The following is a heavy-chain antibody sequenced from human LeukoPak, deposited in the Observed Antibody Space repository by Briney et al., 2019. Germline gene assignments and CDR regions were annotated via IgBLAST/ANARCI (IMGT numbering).Heavy chain of an antibody. D-gene: IGHD4-17*01. V-gene: IGHV4-59*01. CDR2: IYNSGST. CDR3: ARPKYADYDWPDWYFDL. Sequence: SETLSLTCSVSGGSTSTSYWIWIRQPPGKGLEWIGYIYNSGSTNYNPSFKSRVTISVDMSKNQFSLKLSSVTAADTAVYYCARPKYADYDWPDWYFDLWGRGTLVTVSS. J-gene: IGHJ2*01. CDR1: GGSTSTSY.